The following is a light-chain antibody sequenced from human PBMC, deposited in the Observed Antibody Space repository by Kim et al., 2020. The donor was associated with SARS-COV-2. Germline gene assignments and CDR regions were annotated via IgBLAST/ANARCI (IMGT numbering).Light chain of an antibody. CDR3: QQYDTFPIT. CDR2: KAS. Sequence: ASVGDRVTITCRASQSISSWLAWYQQKPGKAPKSLINKASSLERGVPSRFSGSGSGTEFTLTISSLQPDDFATYYCQQYDTFPITFGQGTRLEIK. J-gene: IGKJ5*01. CDR1: QSISSW. V-gene: IGKV1-5*03.